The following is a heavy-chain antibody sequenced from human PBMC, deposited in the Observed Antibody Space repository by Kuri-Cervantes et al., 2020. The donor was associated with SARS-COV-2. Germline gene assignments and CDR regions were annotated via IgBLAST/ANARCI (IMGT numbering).Heavy chain of an antibody. D-gene: IGHD3-16*01. Sequence: GASLKISSGASGFSLTNYAIHWVRQAPGKGLEWVSVIWYDGKNEYYAGSVKGRFNISRDTSKNTVSLHMNSLRAEDTAMYYCAMGDANSYMDVWGRGTTVTVSS. CDR3: AMGDANSYMDV. CDR1: GFSLTNYA. V-gene: IGHV3-33*08. J-gene: IGHJ6*03. CDR2: IWYDGKNE.